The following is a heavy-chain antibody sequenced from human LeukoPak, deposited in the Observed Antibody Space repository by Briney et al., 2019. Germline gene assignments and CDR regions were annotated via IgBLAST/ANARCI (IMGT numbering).Heavy chain of an antibody. Sequence: PSETVSLTCTVSGGSISSGGDYWRWSRQHPGKGVEWIGYIYYSGSTYYNPSLKSRVTISVDTSKNQFSLKLTSVTAADPAVYHCATLREYYHSSGYYYNWGQGTLVTVSS. CDR1: GGSISSGGDY. CDR3: ATLREYYHSSGYYYN. J-gene: IGHJ4*02. D-gene: IGHD3-22*01. CDR2: IYYSGST. V-gene: IGHV4-31*03.